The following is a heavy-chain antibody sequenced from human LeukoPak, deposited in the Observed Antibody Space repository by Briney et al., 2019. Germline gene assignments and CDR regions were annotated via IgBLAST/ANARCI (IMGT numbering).Heavy chain of an antibody. J-gene: IGHJ4*02. Sequence: SGGSLRLSCAASGFTFSSYAMSWVRQAPGKGLEWVSAISGSGGSTYCADSVKGRFTISRDNSKNTLYLQMNSLRAEDTAVYYCAKGSLMWLLGTAWGQGTLVTVSS. V-gene: IGHV3-23*01. CDR1: GFTFSSYA. CDR2: ISGSGGST. CDR3: AKGSLMWLLGTA. D-gene: IGHD3-22*01.